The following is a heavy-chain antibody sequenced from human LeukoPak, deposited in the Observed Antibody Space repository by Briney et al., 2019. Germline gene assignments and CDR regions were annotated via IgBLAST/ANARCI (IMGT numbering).Heavy chain of an antibody. J-gene: IGHJ4*02. D-gene: IGHD6-13*01. V-gene: IGHV4-59*01. CDR2: IYYSGST. CDR1: GGSISSYY. CDR3: ARDQSLVAYSSTWFDY. Sequence: PSETLSLTCTVSGGSISSYYWSWIRQPPGKGLEWIGYIYYSGSTNYNPSLKSRVTISVDTSKNQFSLKLSSVTAADTAVYYCARDQSLVAYSSTWFDYWGQGTPVTVSS.